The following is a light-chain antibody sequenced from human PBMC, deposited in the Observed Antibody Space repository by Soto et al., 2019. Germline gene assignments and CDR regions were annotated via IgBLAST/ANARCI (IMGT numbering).Light chain of an antibody. Sequence: DIQLTQSPSSLSASVGDRVTITCRVSQGINSYLNWYRQKPGKVPKLLIYSASTGATGLPARFSGSGSGTEFTLTINSLQAEDSAVYDCQQYYNWPRTFGQGTRLEIK. J-gene: IGKJ5*01. CDR3: QQYYNWPRT. CDR2: SAS. V-gene: IGKV1-27*01. CDR1: QGINSY.